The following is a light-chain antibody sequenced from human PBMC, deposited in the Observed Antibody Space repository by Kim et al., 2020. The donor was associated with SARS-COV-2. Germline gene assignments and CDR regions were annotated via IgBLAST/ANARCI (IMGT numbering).Light chain of an antibody. CDR2: DVN. Sequence: QSALTQPASVSGSPGQSITISCTGTSSDVGGYNYVSWYQQHPGKAPKLMIYDVNNRPSGVSNRFSGSESGYTASLTISGLQTEDEADYYCVSYTSSNTMVFGGGTKLTVL. V-gene: IGLV2-14*03. CDR3: VSYTSSNTMV. CDR1: SSDVGGYNY. J-gene: IGLJ2*01.